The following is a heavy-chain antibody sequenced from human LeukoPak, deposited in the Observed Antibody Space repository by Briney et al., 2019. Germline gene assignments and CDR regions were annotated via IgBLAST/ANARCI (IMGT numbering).Heavy chain of an antibody. Sequence: PGGSLRLSCAASGFTFSSYAMSGVRQAPGKGLEWDSAISGSGGSTYYADSVKGRFTISRDNSKNTLYLQMNSLRAEDTAVYYCAKDCTVKRAFNWFDPWGQGTLVTVSS. CDR2: ISGSGGST. V-gene: IGHV3-23*01. D-gene: IGHD4-17*01. J-gene: IGHJ5*02. CDR1: GFTFSSYA. CDR3: AKDCTVKRAFNWFDP.